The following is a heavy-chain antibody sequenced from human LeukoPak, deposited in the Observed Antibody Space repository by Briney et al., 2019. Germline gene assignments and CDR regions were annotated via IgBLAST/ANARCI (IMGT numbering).Heavy chain of an antibody. CDR1: GYTFTGYY. V-gene: IGHV1-2*02. CDR3: ATPYYYGSASPSDYYMNV. Sequence: ASVKVSCKASGYTFTGYYMHWVRQAPGQGLEWMGWINPNSGGTNYAQKFQGRVTMTRDTSISTAYMELSRLRSDDTAVYYCATPYYYGSASPSDYYMNVWGKGTTVTVSS. D-gene: IGHD3-10*01. J-gene: IGHJ6*03. CDR2: INPNSGGT.